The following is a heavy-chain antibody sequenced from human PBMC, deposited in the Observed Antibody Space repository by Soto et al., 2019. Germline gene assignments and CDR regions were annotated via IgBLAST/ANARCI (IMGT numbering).Heavy chain of an antibody. CDR2: IYYSGST. Sequence: SETLSLTCTVSGGSISSGGYYWSWIRQHPGKGLEWIGYIYYSGSTYYNPSLKSRVTISVDTSKNQFSLKLSSVTAADTAVYYCASHVLRYFDWFPGFDYWGQGTLVTVSS. V-gene: IGHV4-31*03. J-gene: IGHJ4*02. D-gene: IGHD3-9*01. CDR1: GGSISSGGYY. CDR3: ASHVLRYFDWFPGFDY.